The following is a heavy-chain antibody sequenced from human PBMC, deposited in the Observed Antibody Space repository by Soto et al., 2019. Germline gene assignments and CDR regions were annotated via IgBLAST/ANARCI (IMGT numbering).Heavy chain of an antibody. Sequence: SQTLSLTCAISGDSVSSNSAAWNWIRQSPSRGLEWLGRTYYRSKWYNDYAVSVHSRISIDPDTAKNQFSLQMNSVTPEDTAVYYCARGRIAARGYGMDVWGQGTTVTVS. CDR1: GDSVSSNSAA. CDR3: ARGRIAARGYGMDV. J-gene: IGHJ6*02. CDR2: TYYRSKWYN. V-gene: IGHV6-1*01. D-gene: IGHD6-6*01.